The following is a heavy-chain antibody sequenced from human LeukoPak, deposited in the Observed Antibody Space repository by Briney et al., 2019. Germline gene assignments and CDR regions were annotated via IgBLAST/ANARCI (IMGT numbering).Heavy chain of an antibody. Sequence: PGGSLRLSCEASGFTFSNYAMSWVRQAPGKGLEWVSAISNGGGSTYHADSVKGRFTISRDNSKSTLYLQMNSLRAEDTAVYYCAKGYSSGWYGNFDYWGQGTLVTVSS. CDR3: AKGYSSGWYGNFDY. V-gene: IGHV3-23*01. CDR2: ISNGGGST. J-gene: IGHJ4*02. D-gene: IGHD6-19*01. CDR1: GFTFSNYA.